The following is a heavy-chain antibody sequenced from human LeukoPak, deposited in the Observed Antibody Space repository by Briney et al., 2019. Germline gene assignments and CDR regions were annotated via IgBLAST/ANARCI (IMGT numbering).Heavy chain of an antibody. CDR1: GGSINSYY. CDR2: ISYSGST. D-gene: IGHD5/OR15-5a*01. J-gene: IGHJ3*02. Sequence: SETRSLTCTVSGGSINSYYLSWIRQFPGKGLEWIGYISYSGSTNYNPSLKSRVTISVDTSKNQFSLKLSSVTAADTAVYYCARDPTSRSTAFDIWGQGTMVTVSS. V-gene: IGHV4-59*01. CDR3: ARDPTSRSTAFDI.